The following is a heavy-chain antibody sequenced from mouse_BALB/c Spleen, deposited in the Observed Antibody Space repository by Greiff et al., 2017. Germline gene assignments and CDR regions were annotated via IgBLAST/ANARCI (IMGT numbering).Heavy chain of an antibody. CDR1: GYSITSDYA. CDR2: ISYSGST. V-gene: IGHV3-2*02. D-gene: IGHD2-1*01. Sequence: EVQRVESGPGLVKPSQSLSLTCTVTGYSITSDYAWNWIRQFPGNKLEWMGYISYSGSTSYNPSLKSRISITRDTSKNQFFLQLNSVTTEDTATYYCAREGNYVFAYWGQGTLVTVSA. CDR3: AREGNYVFAY. J-gene: IGHJ3*01.